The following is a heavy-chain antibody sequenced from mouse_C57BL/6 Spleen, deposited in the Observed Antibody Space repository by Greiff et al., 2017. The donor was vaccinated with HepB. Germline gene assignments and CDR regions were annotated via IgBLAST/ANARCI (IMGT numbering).Heavy chain of an antibody. D-gene: IGHD2-5*01. Sequence: QVQLKESGAELVKPGASVKISCKASGYAFSSYWMNWVKQRPGKGLEWIGQIYPGDGDTNYNGKFKGKATLTADKSSSTAYMQLSSLTSEDSAVYFCAPYSIYVEAWFAYWGQGTLVTVSA. CDR1: GYAFSSYW. J-gene: IGHJ3*01. V-gene: IGHV1-80*01. CDR2: IYPGDGDT. CDR3: APYSIYVEAWFAY.